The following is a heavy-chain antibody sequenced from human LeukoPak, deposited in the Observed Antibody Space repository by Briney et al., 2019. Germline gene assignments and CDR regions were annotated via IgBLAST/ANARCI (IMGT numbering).Heavy chain of an antibody. V-gene: IGHV4-39*07. Sequence: SETLSLTCTVSGGSISSSSYYRGWIRQPPGKGLEWIGSIYYSGSTYYNPSLKSRVTISVDTSKNQFSLKLSSVTAADTAVYYCARGPNSYYYYYMDVWGKGTTVTVSS. CDR1: GGSISSSSYY. CDR3: ARGPNSYYYYYMDV. J-gene: IGHJ6*03. CDR2: IYYSGST. D-gene: IGHD5-24*01.